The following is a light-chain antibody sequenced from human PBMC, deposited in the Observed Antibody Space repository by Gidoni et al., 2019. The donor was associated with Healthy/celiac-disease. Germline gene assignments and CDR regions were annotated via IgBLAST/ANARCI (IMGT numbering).Light chain of an antibody. Sequence: QSALTQPASVSGSPGQSITISCTGTSSDVGGYNYVSWYQQTPGKAPKLMIYEVSNRPSGVSHRFSGSKSGTTASLTISGLQAEDEADYYCSSYTSRSTLVVFGGGTKLTVL. J-gene: IGLJ2*01. CDR1: SSDVGGYNY. CDR2: EVS. V-gene: IGLV2-14*01. CDR3: SSYTSRSTLVV.